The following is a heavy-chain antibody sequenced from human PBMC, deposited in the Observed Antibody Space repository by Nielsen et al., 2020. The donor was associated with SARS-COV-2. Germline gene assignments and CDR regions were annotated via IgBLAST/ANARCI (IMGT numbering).Heavy chain of an antibody. CDR1: GFAFRNYA. CDR3: TRDGHHWDLDN. CDR2: IWYDGSNK. J-gene: IGHJ4*02. D-gene: IGHD7-27*01. V-gene: IGHV3-33*08. Sequence: GESLKISCAASGFAFRNYAMSWVRQAPGKGLEWVAVIWYDGSNKYYADSVKGRFTISRDNSKNTLHLDMGSLRVGDSAVYYCTRDGHHWDLDNWGQGALVTVSS.